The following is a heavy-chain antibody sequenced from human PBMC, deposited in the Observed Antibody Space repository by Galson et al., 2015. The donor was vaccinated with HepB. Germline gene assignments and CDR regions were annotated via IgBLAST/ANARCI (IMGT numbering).Heavy chain of an antibody. J-gene: IGHJ6*02. Sequence: SLRLSCAASGFTVSSNYMSWVRQAPGKGLEWVGFTRSKAYGGTTEYAASVKGRFTISRDDSKSIAYLQMNSLKTEDTAVYYCTREEYCSSTSCYLYGMDVWGQGTTVTVSS. D-gene: IGHD2-2*01. CDR2: TRSKAYGGTT. V-gene: IGHV3-49*04. CDR3: TREEYCSSTSCYLYGMDV. CDR1: GFTVSSNY.